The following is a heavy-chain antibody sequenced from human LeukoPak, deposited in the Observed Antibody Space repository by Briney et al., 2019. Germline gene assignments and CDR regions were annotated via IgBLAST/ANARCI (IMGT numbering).Heavy chain of an antibody. Sequence: ASVKVSCKVSGYTLTELSMHWVRQAPGQGLEWMGGIIPIFGTANYAQKFQGRVTITADKSTSTAYMELSSLRSEDTAVYYCAMGVGAPEDLAVAADFDYWGQGTLVTVSS. CDR2: IIPIFGTA. CDR3: AMGVGAPEDLAVAADFDY. D-gene: IGHD6-19*01. J-gene: IGHJ4*02. CDR1: GYTLTELS. V-gene: IGHV1-69*06.